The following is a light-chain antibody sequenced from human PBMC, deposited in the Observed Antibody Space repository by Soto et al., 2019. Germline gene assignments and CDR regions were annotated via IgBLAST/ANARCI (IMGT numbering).Light chain of an antibody. J-gene: IGLJ1*01. CDR3: SSYTSSSTLGV. V-gene: IGLV2-14*01. CDR2: EVS. Sequence: QSALAQPASVSGAPGQSITIACTGTSRDVGGYNYVSWYQQHPGKAPKLKIYEVSNRPSGVSNRFSGSKSGNTASLTISGLQAEDEADYYCSSYTSSSTLGVFGTGTRSPS. CDR1: SRDVGGYNY.